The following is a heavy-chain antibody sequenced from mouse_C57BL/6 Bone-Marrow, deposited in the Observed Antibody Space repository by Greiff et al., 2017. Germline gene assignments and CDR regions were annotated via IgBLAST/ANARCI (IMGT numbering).Heavy chain of an antibody. D-gene: IGHD2-2*01. CDR3: VRHYYGYDGYAMDY. V-gene: IGHV10-1*01. J-gene: IGHJ4*01. Sequence: EVHLVESGGGLVQPKGSLKLSCAASGFSFNTYAMNWVRQAPGKGLEWVARIRSKSNNYATYYADSVKDRFTISRDDSESMLYLQMNNLKTEDTAMYYCVRHYYGYDGYAMDYWGQGTSVTVSS. CDR1: GFSFNTYA. CDR2: IRSKSNNYAT.